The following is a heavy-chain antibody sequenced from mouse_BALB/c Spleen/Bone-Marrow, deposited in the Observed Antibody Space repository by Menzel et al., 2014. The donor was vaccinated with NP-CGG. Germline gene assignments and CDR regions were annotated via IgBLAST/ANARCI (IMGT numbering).Heavy chain of an antibody. Sequence: EVQLQQSGAELVKPGASVKLSGTASGFNIKDYYMHWVKQRPEQGLEWIGWIDPENGDTEYAPKFQGKATMTADTSSNTAYLQLSSLTSEDTAVYYCNGNYYAMDYWGQGTSVTVSS. CDR1: GFNIKDYY. D-gene: IGHD2-1*01. J-gene: IGHJ4*01. V-gene: IGHV14-4*02. CDR3: NGNYYAMDY. CDR2: IDPENGDT.